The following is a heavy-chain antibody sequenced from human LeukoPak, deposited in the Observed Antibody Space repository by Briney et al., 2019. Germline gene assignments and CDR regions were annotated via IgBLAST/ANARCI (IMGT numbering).Heavy chain of an antibody. J-gene: IGHJ6*02. CDR3: ARLAPPDSSSWYLYHCYGMDV. Sequence: GGSLRLSCAASGFTISTYLMHWVRQAPGKGLVWASRINNDGSSTSYADSVKGRFTISRDNAKNTLFLQMNSLRAEDTAVYYCARLAPPDSSSWYLYHCYGMDVWGLGTTVTVSS. D-gene: IGHD6-13*01. CDR1: GFTISTYL. V-gene: IGHV3-74*01. CDR2: INNDGSST.